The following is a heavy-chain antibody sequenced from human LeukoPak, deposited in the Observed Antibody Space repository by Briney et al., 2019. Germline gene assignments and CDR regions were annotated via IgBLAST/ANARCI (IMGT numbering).Heavy chain of an antibody. D-gene: IGHD2-2*02. CDR1: GGSISSYY. J-gene: IGHJ5*02. CDR2: IYYSGST. Sequence: SETLSLTCTVSGGSISSYYWSWIRQPPGKGLEWIGYIYYSGSTNYNPSLKSRVTISVDTSKNQFSLKLSSVTAADTAVYYCARDAYCTSTSCHNGWFDPWGQGTLVTVSS. V-gene: IGHV4-59*12. CDR3: ARDAYCTSTSCHNGWFDP.